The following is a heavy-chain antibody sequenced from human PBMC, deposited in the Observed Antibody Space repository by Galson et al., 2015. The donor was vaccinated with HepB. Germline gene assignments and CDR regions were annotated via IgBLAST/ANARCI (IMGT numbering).Heavy chain of an antibody. CDR2: FYSGGSK. V-gene: IGHV3-66*02. J-gene: IGHJ4*02. Sequence: SLRLSCAVSGFTVNTNYMSWVRQAPGKGLEWVSIFYSGGSKYYADSVKGRFTISRDNSRNTLYLQMNSLRADDTAVYYCARVASGYGEHSDYWGQGTLVTVSS. CDR1: GFTVNTNY. D-gene: IGHD4-17*01. CDR3: ARVASGYGEHSDY.